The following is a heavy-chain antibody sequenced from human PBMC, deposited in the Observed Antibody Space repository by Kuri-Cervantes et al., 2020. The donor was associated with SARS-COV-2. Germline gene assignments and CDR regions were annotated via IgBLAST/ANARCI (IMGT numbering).Heavy chain of an antibody. V-gene: IGHV4-39*01. CDR1: GDSISSSSYY. D-gene: IGHD2-2*01. J-gene: IGHJ3*02. CDR2: IYYSGST. Sequence: ESLKISCTVSGDSISSSSYYWGWIRQPPGKGLEWIGTIYYSGSTDYNPSLKSRVTISVDTSKNQFSLKLRSVTATDTAVYYCARLVFVDAFDIRGQGTMVTVSS. CDR3: ARLVFVDAFDI.